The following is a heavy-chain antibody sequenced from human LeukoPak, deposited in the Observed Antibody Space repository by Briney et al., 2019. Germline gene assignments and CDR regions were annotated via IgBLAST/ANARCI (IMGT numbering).Heavy chain of an antibody. D-gene: IGHD3-9*01. V-gene: IGHV4-59*01. J-gene: IGHJ4*02. CDR1: GGSISSYY. CDR2: IYYSGST. CDR3: ARHGGVLRYFDWLDY. Sequence: SETLSLTCTVSGGSISSYYWSWIRQPPGKGLEWIGYIYYSGSTNYNPSLKSRLTISVDTSKNQFSLNLNSVTAADTAVYYCARHGGVLRYFDWLDYWGQGTLVTVSS.